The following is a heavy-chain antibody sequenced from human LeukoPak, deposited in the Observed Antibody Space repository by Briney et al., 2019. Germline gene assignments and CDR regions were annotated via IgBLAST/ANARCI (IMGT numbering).Heavy chain of an antibody. CDR2: IWYDGSNK. J-gene: IGHJ1*01. CDR3: ARDSFSIAVAGTRLGYFQH. V-gene: IGHV3-33*08. D-gene: IGHD6-19*01. CDR1: GFTFSSYG. Sequence: PGGSLRLSCVASGFTFSSYGMHWVRQAPGKGLEWVAVIWYDGSNKYYADSVKGRFTISRDNSKNTLYLQMNSLRAEDTAVYYCARDSFSIAVAGTRLGYFQHWGQGTLVTVSS.